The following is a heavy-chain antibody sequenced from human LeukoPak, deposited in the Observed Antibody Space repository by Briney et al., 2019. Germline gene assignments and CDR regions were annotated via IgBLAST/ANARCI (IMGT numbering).Heavy chain of an antibody. D-gene: IGHD2-21*02. CDR1: GGYISSYY. J-gene: IGHJ4*02. Sequence: PSDTLPLTCTVSGGYISSYYRSWIRQPPGRGLEGIGYIYYSGSTNYNPSLQSRVTISVDTPKNQFSLKLSSVTAADTAVYYCARAPRGGMVTQFDYWGQGTLVTVSS. V-gene: IGHV4-59*07. CDR2: IYYSGST. CDR3: ARAPRGGMVTQFDY.